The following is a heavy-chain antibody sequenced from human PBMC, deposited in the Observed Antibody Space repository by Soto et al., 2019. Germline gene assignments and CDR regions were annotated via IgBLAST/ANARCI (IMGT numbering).Heavy chain of an antibody. J-gene: IGHJ2*01. CDR3: ARAEGLGGSSSWRQYNWFDL. Sequence: TLSLTCTVSGGSISSGGYYWSWIRQHPGKGLEWIGYIYYSGSTYYNPSLKSRVTISVDTSKNQFSLKLSSVTAADTAVYYCARAEGLGGSSSWRQYNWFDLWGRGTLVTVSS. CDR2: IYYSGST. D-gene: IGHD6-13*01. V-gene: IGHV4-31*03. CDR1: GGSISSGGYY.